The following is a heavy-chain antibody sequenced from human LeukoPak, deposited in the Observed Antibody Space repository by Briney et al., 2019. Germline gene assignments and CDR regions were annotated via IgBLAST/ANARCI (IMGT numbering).Heavy chain of an antibody. CDR1: GFSLSTRGVG. Sequence: SGPTLLNPTPTLTLTCTFSGFSLSTRGVGVGWIRQPPGKALEWLALIYWNDDKRYSPSLKSRLTITKDTSKNQVVLTMTNMDPVDTATHYCAHRRRYCSSTSCYTADDYWGQGTLVTVSS. CDR3: AHRRRYCSSTSCYTADDY. V-gene: IGHV2-5*01. CDR2: IYWNDDK. J-gene: IGHJ4*02. D-gene: IGHD2-2*02.